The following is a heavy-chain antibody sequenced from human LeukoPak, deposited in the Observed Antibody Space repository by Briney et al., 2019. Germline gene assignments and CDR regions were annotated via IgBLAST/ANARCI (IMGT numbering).Heavy chain of an antibody. D-gene: IGHD3-10*01. J-gene: IGHJ5*02. Sequence: SETLSLTCTVSGGSISSGDYCWSWIRQPPGKGLEWIGYIYYSGSTYYNPSLKSRVTISVDTSKNQFSLKLSSVTAADTAVYYCARGRHYYGSGSYERRHWFDPWGQGTLVTVSS. V-gene: IGHV4-30-4*08. CDR3: ARGRHYYGSGSYERRHWFDP. CDR2: IYYSGST. CDR1: GGSISSGDYC.